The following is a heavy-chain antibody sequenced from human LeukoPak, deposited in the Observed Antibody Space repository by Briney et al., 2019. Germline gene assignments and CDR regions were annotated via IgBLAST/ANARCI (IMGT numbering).Heavy chain of an antibody. CDR3: ARDQGITGTTGAFDI. CDR2: IYTSGST. CDR1: GGSISSGSYY. Sequence: SETLSLTCTVSGGSISSGSYYWSWIRQPAGKGLEWIGRIYTSGSTNYNPSLKSRVTISVDTSKNQFSLKLSSVTAADTAVYYCARDQGITGTTGAFDIWGQGTMVTVSS. J-gene: IGHJ3*02. D-gene: IGHD1-7*01. V-gene: IGHV4-61*02.